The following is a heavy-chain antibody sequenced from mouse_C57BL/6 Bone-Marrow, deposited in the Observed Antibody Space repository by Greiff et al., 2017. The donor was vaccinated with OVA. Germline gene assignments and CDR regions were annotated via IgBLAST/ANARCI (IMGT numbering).Heavy chain of an antibody. Sequence: EVQLKQSGAELVRPGASVKLSCTASGFNIKDYYMHWVKQRPEQGLEWIGRIDPEDGDTAYAPKFQGKATMTADTSSNTAYLQLSSLTSEDTAVYYCTIPHYYGSSYRYFDVWGTGTTVTVSS. CDR2: IDPEDGDT. J-gene: IGHJ1*03. CDR3: TIPHYYGSSYRYFDV. V-gene: IGHV14-1*01. CDR1: GFNIKDYY. D-gene: IGHD1-1*01.